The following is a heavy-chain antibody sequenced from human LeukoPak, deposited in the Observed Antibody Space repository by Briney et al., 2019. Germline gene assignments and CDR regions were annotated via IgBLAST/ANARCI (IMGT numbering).Heavy chain of an antibody. V-gene: IGHV4-39*01. J-gene: IGHJ6*02. D-gene: IGHD1-26*01. CDR3: ARHLGSSRPNYYYGMDV. CDR2: IYYSGST. CDR1: GGSISSSSYY. Sequence: SETLSLTCTVSGGSISSSSYYWGWIRQPPGKGLEWIGSIYYSGSTYYNPSLKSRVTISVDTSKNQFSLKLSSVTAADTAVYYCARHLGSSRPNYYYGMDVWGQGTTVTVPS.